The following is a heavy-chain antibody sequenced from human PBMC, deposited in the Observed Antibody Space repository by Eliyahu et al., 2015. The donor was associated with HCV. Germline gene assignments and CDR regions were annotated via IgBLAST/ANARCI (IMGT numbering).Heavy chain of an antibody. CDR3: AKDTGSGSYKHSYYYYGMDV. Sequence: EVQLLESGGGLVQPGGSLRLSCAASGFTFSSXAMSWVRQAPGKGLEGVSAISGSGGSTYYADSVKGRFTISRDNSKNTLYLQMNSLRAEDTAVYYCAKDTGSGSYKHSYYYYGMDVWGQGTTVTVSS. J-gene: IGHJ6*02. V-gene: IGHV3-23*01. CDR2: ISGSGGST. D-gene: IGHD1-26*01. CDR1: GFTFSSXA.